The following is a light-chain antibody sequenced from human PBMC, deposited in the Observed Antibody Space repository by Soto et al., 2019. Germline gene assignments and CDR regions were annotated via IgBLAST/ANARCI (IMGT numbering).Light chain of an antibody. V-gene: IGLV1-40*01. CDR2: GNS. CDR3: QSYDSSLSGWV. J-gene: IGLJ3*02. Sequence: QSVLTKPPSVSGAPGQRVTISCTGSSSNIGAGYDVHWYQQLPGTAPKLLIYGNSNRPSGVPDRCSGSKSGTSASLAITGLQAEDEADYYCQSYDSSLSGWVFGGGTKLTVL. CDR1: SSNIGAGYD.